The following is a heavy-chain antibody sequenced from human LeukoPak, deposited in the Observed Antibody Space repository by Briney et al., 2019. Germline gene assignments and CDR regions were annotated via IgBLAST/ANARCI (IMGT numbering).Heavy chain of an antibody. CDR3: AKVNTMIAVGYMDA. D-gene: IGHD3-22*01. J-gene: IGHJ6*03. V-gene: IGHV3-23*01. CDR1: GFTFSSYG. Sequence: PGGSLRLSCAASGFTFSSYGMSWVRQAPGKGLEWVSAISGSGGSTYYADSVKGRFTISRDNSKNTLYLQMNSLRAEDTAVYYCAKVNTMIAVGYMDAWGKGTTVTISS. CDR2: ISGSGGST.